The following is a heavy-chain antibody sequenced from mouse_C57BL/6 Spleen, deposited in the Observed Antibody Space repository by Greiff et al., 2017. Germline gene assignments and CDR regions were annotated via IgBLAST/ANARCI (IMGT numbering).Heavy chain of an antibody. V-gene: IGHV2-2*01. D-gene: IGHD1-1*01. CDR2: IWSGGST. Sequence: VQLQQSGPGLVQPSQSLSITCTVSGFSLTSYGVHWVRQSPGKGLEWLGVIWSGGSTDYNAAFISSLSISKDNSKSQVFFKMNSLQADDTAIYYCARNQDYGSSYIRYYAMDYWGQGTSVTVSS. CDR3: ARNQDYGSSYIRYYAMDY. CDR1: GFSLTSYG. J-gene: IGHJ4*01.